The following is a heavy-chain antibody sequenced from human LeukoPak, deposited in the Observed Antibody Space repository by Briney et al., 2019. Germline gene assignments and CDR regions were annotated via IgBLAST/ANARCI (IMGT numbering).Heavy chain of an antibody. CDR1: GFTFSNYS. CDR3: ARDRMGGSYYYYGMDV. Sequence: GGSLRLSCAASGFTFSNYSMNWVRQAPGKGLEWVSYISSSSSTIYYADSVKGRFTISRDNAKNSLYLQMNSLRDEDTAVYYCARDRMGGSYYYYGMDVWGQGTSVTVSS. D-gene: IGHD3-10*01. J-gene: IGHJ6*02. CDR2: ISSSSSTI. V-gene: IGHV3-48*02.